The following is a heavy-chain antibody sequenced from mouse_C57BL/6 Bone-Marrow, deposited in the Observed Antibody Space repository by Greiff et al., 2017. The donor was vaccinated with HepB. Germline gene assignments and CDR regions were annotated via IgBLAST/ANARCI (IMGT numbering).Heavy chain of an antibody. CDR2: IYPGSGST. J-gene: IGHJ2*01. CDR3: ARLFITTVVAYYFDY. CDR1: GYTFTSYW. D-gene: IGHD1-1*01. Sequence: VQLQQPGAELVKPGASVKMSCKASGYTFTSYWITWVKQRPGQGLEWIGDIYPGSGSTNYNEKFKSKATLTVDTSSSTAYMQLSSLTSEDSAVYYCARLFITTVVAYYFDYWGQGTTLTVSS. V-gene: IGHV1-55*01.